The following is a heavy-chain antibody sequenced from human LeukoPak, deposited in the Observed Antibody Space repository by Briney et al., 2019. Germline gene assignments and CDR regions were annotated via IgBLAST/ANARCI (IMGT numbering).Heavy chain of an antibody. CDR2: IYYSGST. J-gene: IGHJ5*02. CDR1: GGSISSSSYY. CDR3: ARGGSTAMVMPETNWFDP. V-gene: IGHV4-39*07. Sequence: SETLSLTCTVSGGSISSSSYYWGWIRQPPGKGLEWIGSIYYSGSTYYNPSLKSRVTISVDTSKNQFSLKPSSVTAADTAVYYCARGGSTAMVMPETNWFDPWGQGTLVTVSS. D-gene: IGHD5-18*01.